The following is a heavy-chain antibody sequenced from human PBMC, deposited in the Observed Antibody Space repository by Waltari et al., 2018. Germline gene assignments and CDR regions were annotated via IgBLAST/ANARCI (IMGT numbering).Heavy chain of an antibody. D-gene: IGHD3-10*01. J-gene: IGHJ4*02. V-gene: IGHV4-38-2*01. CDR3: ARTRIQGVRGDYFDC. CDR2: IYHSGTT. Sequence: QVQLQESGPGLVKPSETLSLTCAVSGYSISSGYYWGWIRQPPGKGLEWIGSIYHSGTTYYNPSLKSRVTISLDTSKNQFSLKLNSVIAADTAVYYCARTRIQGVRGDYFDCWGQGTLVTVSS. CDR1: GYSISSGYY.